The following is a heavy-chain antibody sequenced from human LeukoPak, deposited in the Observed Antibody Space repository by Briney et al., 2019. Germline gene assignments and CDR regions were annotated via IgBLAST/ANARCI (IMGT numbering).Heavy chain of an antibody. V-gene: IGHV3-30*01. Sequence: QPGRSLRLSCAASGFTFSSYAMHWVRQAPGKGLEWVAVISYDGSNKYYGDSVKGRFTISRDNSKNTLYLQMNSLRAEDTAVYYCAREVGDCSSTSCYNHYYYMDVWGKGTTVTVSS. J-gene: IGHJ6*03. CDR3: AREVGDCSSTSCYNHYYYMDV. CDR1: GFTFSSYA. D-gene: IGHD2-2*02. CDR2: ISYDGSNK.